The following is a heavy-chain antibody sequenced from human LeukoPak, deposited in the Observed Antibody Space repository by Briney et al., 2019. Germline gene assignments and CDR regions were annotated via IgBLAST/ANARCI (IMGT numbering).Heavy chain of an antibody. CDR3: ARGRVSSSTWYSTYYYYFYMDV. Sequence: SETLSLTCTASGGSISTYFWSWIRQPPGKGLEWIGYIYYSGSTNYNPSLNGRVSISRDTSKNLFSLRLRSVTAADTAVYFCARGRVSSSTWYSTYYYYFYMDVWGKGTTVTVSS. J-gene: IGHJ6*03. CDR2: IYYSGST. CDR1: GGSISTYF. D-gene: IGHD1-1*01. V-gene: IGHV4-59*01.